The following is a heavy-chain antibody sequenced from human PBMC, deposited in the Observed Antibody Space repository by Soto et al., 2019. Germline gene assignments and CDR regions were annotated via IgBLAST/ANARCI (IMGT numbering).Heavy chain of an antibody. V-gene: IGHV4-31*03. CDR3: ARALGVIAAAGTIGDNWFDP. D-gene: IGHD6-13*01. CDR1: GGSISSGGYY. Sequence: QVQLQESGPGLVKPSQTLSLTCTVSGGSISSGGYYWSWIRQHPGKGLEWIGYIYYSGSTYYNPSHKRRVTITVDTSKNQFSLKLSSVTAADTAVYYCARALGVIAAAGTIGDNWFDPWGQGTLVTVSS. CDR2: IYYSGST. J-gene: IGHJ5*02.